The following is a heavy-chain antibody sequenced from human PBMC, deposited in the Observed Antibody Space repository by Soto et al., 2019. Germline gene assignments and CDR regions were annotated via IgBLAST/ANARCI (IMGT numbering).Heavy chain of an antibody. CDR3: ARAGAYYDILTVYYPSSLPYFDY. V-gene: IGHV4-31*03. J-gene: IGHJ4*02. CDR2: IYYSGST. Sequence: SETLSLTCTVSGGSISSGGYYWSWIRQHPGKGLEWIGYIYYSGSTYYNPSLKSRVTISVDTSKNQFSLKLSSVTAADTAVYYCARAGAYYDILTVYYPSSLPYFDYWVPATLVTLSS. D-gene: IGHD3-9*01. CDR1: GGSISSGGYY.